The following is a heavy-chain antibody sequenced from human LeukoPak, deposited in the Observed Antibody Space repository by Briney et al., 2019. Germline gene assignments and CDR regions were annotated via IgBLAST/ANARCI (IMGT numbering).Heavy chain of an antibody. CDR1: GFTFSSYS. D-gene: IGHD3-10*01. V-gene: IGHV3-21*01. Sequence: GGSLRLSCAASGFTFSSYSMNWVRQAPGKGLEWVSSISSSSSYIYYADSVKGRFTISRDNAKNSLYLQMNSLRAEDTAVYYCARDRGPGTGFMVREAYDYWGQGTLVTVSS. CDR3: ARDRGPGTGFMVREAYDY. J-gene: IGHJ4*02. CDR2: ISSSSSYI.